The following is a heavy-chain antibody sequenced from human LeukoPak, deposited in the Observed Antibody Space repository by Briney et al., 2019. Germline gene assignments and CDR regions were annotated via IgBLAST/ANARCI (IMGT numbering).Heavy chain of an antibody. Sequence: SETLSLTCAVSGYSISSGYYWGWVRQAPGKGLEWIGSIYHTGSTDYNPSLKSRLTISVDMSKNQFSLNLRSVTAADTAVYYCARDKDVYVWGTYRWWGQGMLVTVSS. V-gene: IGHV4-38-2*01. CDR2: IYHTGST. CDR3: ARDKDVYVWGTYRW. J-gene: IGHJ4*02. D-gene: IGHD3-16*02. CDR1: GYSISSGYY.